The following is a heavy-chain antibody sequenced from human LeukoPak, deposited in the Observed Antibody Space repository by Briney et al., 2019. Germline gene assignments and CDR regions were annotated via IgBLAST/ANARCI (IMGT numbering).Heavy chain of an antibody. D-gene: IGHD3-16*01. Sequence: TSETPSLTCTVSGGSISSSSYYWGWIRQPPGKGLEWIGTIYYSVSTYYNPSLKSRVTISVDTSKNQFSLKLSSVTAADTAVYYCARGGRGSSRRFDYWGQGTLVTVSS. J-gene: IGHJ4*02. CDR3: ARGGRGSSRRFDY. CDR1: GGSISSSSYY. CDR2: IYYSVST. V-gene: IGHV4-39*01.